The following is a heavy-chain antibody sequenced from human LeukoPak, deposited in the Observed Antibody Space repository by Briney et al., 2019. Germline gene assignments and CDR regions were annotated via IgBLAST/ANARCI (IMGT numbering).Heavy chain of an antibody. J-gene: IGHJ4*02. Sequence: SETLSLTCTVSGGSISSSSYYWGWIRQPPGKGLEWIGSIYYSGSTYYNPSLKSRVTISVDTSKNQFSLKLSSVTAADTAVYYCARLHRGYCSSTSCSYFDYWGQGTLVTVSS. D-gene: IGHD2-2*01. CDR3: ARLHRGYCSSTSCSYFDY. CDR2: IYYSGST. V-gene: IGHV4-39*01. CDR1: GGSISSSSYY.